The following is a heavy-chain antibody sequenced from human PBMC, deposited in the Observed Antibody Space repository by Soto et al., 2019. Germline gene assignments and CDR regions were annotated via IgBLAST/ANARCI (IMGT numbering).Heavy chain of an antibody. CDR2: IYHSGTT. CDR1: GDSIASSYW. V-gene: IGHV4-4*02. D-gene: IGHD2-21*02. CDR3: ARYDFEIFDQ. Sequence: PSETLSLTCVVSGDSIASSYWWSWVRQPPGKGREWIGEIYHSGTTNYNTSLKSRVTILQDKSNNQFSLRLDSVTAADTAVYYCARYDFEIFDQWGQGTLVTVSS. J-gene: IGHJ4*02.